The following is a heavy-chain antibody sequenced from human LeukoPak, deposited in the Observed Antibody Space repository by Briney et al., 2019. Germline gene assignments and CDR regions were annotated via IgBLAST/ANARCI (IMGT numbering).Heavy chain of an antibody. D-gene: IGHD6-13*01. CDR3: AREYSSSWWNYYYYMDV. J-gene: IGHJ6*03. V-gene: IGHV1-46*01. CDR1: GYTFTSYY. Sequence: ASVKVSCKASGYTFTSYYMHWVRQAPGQGLEWMGIINPSGGSTSYAQKFQGRVTMTRDMSTSTVYMELSSLRSEDTAVYYCAREYSSSWWNYYYYMDVWGKGTTVTVSS. CDR2: INPSGGST.